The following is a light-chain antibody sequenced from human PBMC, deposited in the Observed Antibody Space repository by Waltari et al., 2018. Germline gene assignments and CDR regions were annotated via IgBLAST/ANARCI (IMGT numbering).Light chain of an antibody. CDR2: ELN. CDR1: GSDVGDFNL. Sequence: QSALTQPPSASGSPGQSVTISCTGTGSDVGDFNLVSWYQQRPGKAPKLLMFELNKRPAGVSIRFSGSKSANAASLTISGLQAEDEGDYYCGSYTVTNNLYVFGTGTKVTVL. CDR3: GSYTVTNNLYV. V-gene: IGLV2-8*01. J-gene: IGLJ1*01.